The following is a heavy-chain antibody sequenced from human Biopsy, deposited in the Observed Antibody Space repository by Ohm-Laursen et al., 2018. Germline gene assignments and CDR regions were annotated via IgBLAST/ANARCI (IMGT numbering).Heavy chain of an antibody. D-gene: IGHD2-8*01. J-gene: IGHJ5*02. CDR3: ATGPVQMVYANLRGEFAS. V-gene: IGHV3-23*01. Sequence: GSLRLSCTASGFSFSSYGMHWVRQAPGKGLEWVSSISASDDSKYYGDSVKGRFTISRDSSTNTLYLQMNGLRADDTAVYYCATGPVQMVYANLRGEFASWGQGALVTVSS. CDR2: ISASDDSK. CDR1: GFSFSSYG.